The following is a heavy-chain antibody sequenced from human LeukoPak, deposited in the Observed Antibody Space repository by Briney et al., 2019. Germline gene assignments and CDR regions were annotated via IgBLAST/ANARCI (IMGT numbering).Heavy chain of an antibody. Sequence: GESLKISCKGSGYTFSKYWIGWARQMPGKGLEWMGIIYPGDSDTRYSPSFQGQVTISADKSISTAYLQWSSLEASDAAMYYCASALRSGGFDPWGQGTLVTVSS. D-gene: IGHD3-16*01. CDR3: ASALRSGGFDP. CDR2: IYPGDSDT. J-gene: IGHJ5*02. CDR1: GYTFSKYW. V-gene: IGHV5-51*01.